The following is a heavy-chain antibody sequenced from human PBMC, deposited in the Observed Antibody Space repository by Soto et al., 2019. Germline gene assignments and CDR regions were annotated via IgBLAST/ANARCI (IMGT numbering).Heavy chain of an antibody. CDR1: GGSISSYY. D-gene: IGHD5-12*01. CDR3: ARAGYSGHDWAPDAFDI. J-gene: IGHJ3*02. V-gene: IGHV4-59*01. Sequence: SETLSLTCTVSGGSISSYYWSWIRQPPGKGLEWIGYIYYSGSTNYNPSLKSRVTISVDTSKNQFSLKLSSVTAADTAVYYCARAGYSGHDWAPDAFDIWGQGTMVTVSS. CDR2: IYYSGST.